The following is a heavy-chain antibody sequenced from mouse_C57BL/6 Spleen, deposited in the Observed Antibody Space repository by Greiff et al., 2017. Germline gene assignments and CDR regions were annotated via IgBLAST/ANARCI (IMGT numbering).Heavy chain of an antibody. J-gene: IGHJ2*01. CDR3: ARGNYYGSSFDY. D-gene: IGHD1-1*01. V-gene: IGHV5-17*01. CDR1: GFTFSDYG. CDR2: ISSGSSTI. Sequence: EVKLVESGGGLVKPGGSLKLSCAASGFTFSDYGMHWVRQAPEKGLEWVAYISSGSSTIYYADTVKGRFTISRDNAKNTLFLQMTSLRSEDTAMYYCARGNYYGSSFDYRGQGTTLTVSS.